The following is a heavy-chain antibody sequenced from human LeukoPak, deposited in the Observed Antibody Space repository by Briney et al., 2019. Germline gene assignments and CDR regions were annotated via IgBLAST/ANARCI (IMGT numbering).Heavy chain of an antibody. D-gene: IGHD1-26*01. V-gene: IGHV3-48*03. CDR3: ARDTYSASYFDFDY. CDR1: GFTFSDYE. CDR2: ITASGTTM. J-gene: IGHJ4*02. Sequence: GGSLRLSCAASGFTFSDYEMNWVRQAPGKGLEWVSFITASGTTMYYSDSVKGRFTISRDNAKNSLYLQMNSPRVEDTALYYCARDTYSASYFDFDYWGQGILVTVSS.